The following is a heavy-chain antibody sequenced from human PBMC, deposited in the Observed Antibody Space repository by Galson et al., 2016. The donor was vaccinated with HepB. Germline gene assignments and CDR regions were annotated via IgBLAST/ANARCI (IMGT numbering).Heavy chain of an antibody. CDR1: GFTVNNNY. V-gene: IGHV3-53*01. D-gene: IGHD3-10*01. J-gene: IGHJ6*02. CDR3: ARSAHYNGSGTHYNYNSWYYYYDMDV. CDR2: IYSGGST. Sequence: SLRLSCAASGFTVNNNYMTWVRQAPGKGLEWVSVIYSGGSTNYADSVEGRFTISRDNSKNTLYLQMNSLRAEDTAVYYCARSAHYNGSGTHYNYNSWYYYYDMDVWGQGTTVTVSS.